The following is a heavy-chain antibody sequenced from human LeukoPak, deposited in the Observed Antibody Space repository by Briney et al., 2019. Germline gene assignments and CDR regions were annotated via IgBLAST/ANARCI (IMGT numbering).Heavy chain of an antibody. D-gene: IGHD3-22*01. J-gene: IGHJ4*02. Sequence: SETLSLTCTVSGGSISSYYWGWIRQPPGKGLEWIGSIYYSGSTYYNPSLKSRVTISVDTSKNQFSLKLSSVTAADTAVYYCASSDYHDSSGYARLHYFDYWGQGTLVTVSS. CDR2: IYYSGST. CDR3: ASSDYHDSSGYARLHYFDY. CDR1: GGSISSYY. V-gene: IGHV4-39*01.